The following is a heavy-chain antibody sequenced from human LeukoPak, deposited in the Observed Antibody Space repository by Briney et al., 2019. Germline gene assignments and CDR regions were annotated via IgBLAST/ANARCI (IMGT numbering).Heavy chain of an antibody. CDR2: IYYSGST. V-gene: IGHV4-39*01. CDR1: GGSISSSSYY. J-gene: IGHJ4*02. D-gene: IGHD3-3*01. Sequence: SETLSLTCTVSGGSISSSSYYRGWIRQPPGKGLEWSGSIYYSGSTYYNPSLKSRVTISVDTSKNQFSLKLSSVTAADTAVYYCARTIRFLEPEFDYWGQGTLVTVSS. CDR3: ARTIRFLEPEFDY.